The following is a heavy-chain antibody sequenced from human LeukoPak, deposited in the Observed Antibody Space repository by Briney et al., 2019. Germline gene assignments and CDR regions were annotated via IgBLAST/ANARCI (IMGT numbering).Heavy chain of an antibody. J-gene: IGHJ4*02. CDR3: AKDRWDIVVVPAAYFDY. Sequence: PGGSLRLSCAASGFTFSSYGMHWVRQAPGKGLEWVAFIRYDGSSKYYADSVKGRFTISRDNSKNTLYLQMNSLRAEDTAVYYCAKDRWDIVVVPAAYFDYWGQGTLVTVSS. D-gene: IGHD2-2*01. CDR2: IRYDGSSK. CDR1: GFTFSSYG. V-gene: IGHV3-30*02.